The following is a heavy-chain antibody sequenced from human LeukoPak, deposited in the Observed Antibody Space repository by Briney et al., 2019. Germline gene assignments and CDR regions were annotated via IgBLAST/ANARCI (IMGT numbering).Heavy chain of an antibody. Sequence: PGGSLRLSCAASGFTFSSYGMHWVRQAPGKGLEWVAFIRYDGSNKYYADSVKGRFTISRDNSKNTLYLQMNSLRAEDTAVYYCAKDRPYDILTGYYDSDYWGQGTLVTVSS. J-gene: IGHJ4*02. D-gene: IGHD3-9*01. CDR1: GFTFSSYG. V-gene: IGHV3-30*02. CDR3: AKDRPYDILTGYYDSDY. CDR2: IRYDGSNK.